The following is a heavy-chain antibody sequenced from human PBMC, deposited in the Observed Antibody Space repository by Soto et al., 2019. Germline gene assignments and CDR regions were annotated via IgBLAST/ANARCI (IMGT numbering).Heavy chain of an antibody. D-gene: IGHD2-15*01. CDR2: IIPIFGTA. J-gene: IGHJ6*02. CDR1: GGTFSSYA. CDR3: ASYVVVVAATAPYYYGMDV. Sequence: QVQLVQSGAEVKKPGSSVKVACKASGGTFSSYAISWVRQAPGQGLDWVGGIIPIFGTANYAQKFQGRVTITADVSTSTAYMELSSLRSEDTAVYYCASYVVVVAATAPYYYGMDVWGQGTTVTVSS. V-gene: IGHV1-69*12.